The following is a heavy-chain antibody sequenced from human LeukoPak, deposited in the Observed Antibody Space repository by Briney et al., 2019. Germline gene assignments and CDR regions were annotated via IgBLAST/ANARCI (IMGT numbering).Heavy chain of an antibody. J-gene: IGHJ4*02. Sequence: SETLSLTCTVSGYSISSGYYWGWIRQPPGKGLEWIGSIYHSGSTYYNPSLKSRVTISVDTSKNQFSLKLSSVTAADTAVYYCARRGGRSHHYDILTGYYSYFDYWGQGTLVTVSS. D-gene: IGHD3-9*01. CDR2: IYHSGST. CDR3: ARRGGRSHHYDILTGYYSYFDY. CDR1: GYSISSGYY. V-gene: IGHV4-38-2*02.